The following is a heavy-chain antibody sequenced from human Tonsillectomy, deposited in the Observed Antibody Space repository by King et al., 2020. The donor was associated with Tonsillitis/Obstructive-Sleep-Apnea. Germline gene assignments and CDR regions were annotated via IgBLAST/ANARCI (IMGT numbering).Heavy chain of an antibody. CDR2: IYPGDSDT. V-gene: IGHV5-51*01. CDR3: ARQEVDTIFGVVIKA. CDR1: GYSFTSYW. J-gene: IGHJ5*02. D-gene: IGHD3-3*01. Sequence: QLVQSGAEVKKPGESLKISCKGSGYSFTSYWIGWVRQMPGKGLGWMGIIYPGDSDTRYSPSFQGQVTISADKSISTAYLQWSSLKASDTAMYYCARQEVDTIFGVVIKAWGQGTLVTVSS.